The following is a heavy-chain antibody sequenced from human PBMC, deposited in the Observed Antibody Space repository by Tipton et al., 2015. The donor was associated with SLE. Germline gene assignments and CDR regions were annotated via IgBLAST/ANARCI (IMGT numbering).Heavy chain of an antibody. CDR3: AKDPRDGHNSYLDY. Sequence: YLRLSCAASGFTFSSYAMSWVRQAPGKGLEWVAVISFDGINKFYADSVKGRFTISRDNSKNTLYLQMNSLRAEDTAVYYCAKDPRDGHNSYLDYWGQGSLVTVSS. CDR2: ISFDGINK. D-gene: IGHD5-24*01. J-gene: IGHJ4*02. CDR1: GFTFSSYA. V-gene: IGHV3-30*18.